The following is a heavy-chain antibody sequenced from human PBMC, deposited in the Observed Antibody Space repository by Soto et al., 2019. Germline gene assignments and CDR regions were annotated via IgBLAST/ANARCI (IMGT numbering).Heavy chain of an antibody. Sequence: GASVKVSCKASGYTFTSYAMHWVRQAPGQRLEWMGWINAGNGNTKYSQKFQGRVTITRDTSASTAYMELSSLRSEDTAVYYCARERYSSSFFPIPEWWYWGQGTLVTVSS. CDR2: INAGNGNT. J-gene: IGHJ4*02. V-gene: IGHV1-3*01. D-gene: IGHD6-13*01. CDR3: ARERYSSSFFPIPEWWY. CDR1: GYTFTSYA.